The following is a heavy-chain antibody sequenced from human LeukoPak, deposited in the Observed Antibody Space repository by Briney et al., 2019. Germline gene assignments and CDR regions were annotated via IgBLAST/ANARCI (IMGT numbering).Heavy chain of an antibody. D-gene: IGHD6-6*01. CDR1: RDSVYSNSAA. V-gene: IGHV6-1*01. Sequence: PSQTLSLTCAVSRDSVYSNSAAWNWIRQSPSRGLEWLERKYYRYKWYNDYEVSVKIRITINPDTSKNQFSLQLNSVTPEDTAVYYCARDMKSSSSNAKAFDYWGQGTLVTVSS. CDR3: ARDMKSSSSNAKAFDY. CDR2: KYYRYKWYN. J-gene: IGHJ4*02.